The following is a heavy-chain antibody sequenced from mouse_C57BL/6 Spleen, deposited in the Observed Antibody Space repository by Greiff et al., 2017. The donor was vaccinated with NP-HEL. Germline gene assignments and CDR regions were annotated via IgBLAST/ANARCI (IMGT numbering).Heavy chain of an antibody. Sequence: QVQLQQSGAELARPGASVKMSCKASGYTFTSYTMHWVKQRPGQGLEWIGYINPSSGYTKYNQKFKDKATLTADKSSSTAYMQLSSLTSEDSAVYYCARSAGSSYGGDWYFDVWGTGTTVTVSS. J-gene: IGHJ1*03. CDR2: INPSSGYT. V-gene: IGHV1-4*01. D-gene: IGHD1-1*01. CDR1: GYTFTSYT. CDR3: ARSAGSSYGGDWYFDV.